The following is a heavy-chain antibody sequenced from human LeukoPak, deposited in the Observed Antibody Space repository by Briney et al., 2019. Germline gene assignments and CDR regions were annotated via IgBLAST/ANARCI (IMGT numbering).Heavy chain of an antibody. Sequence: GASVKVSCKASGGTFSSYTISWVRQAPGQGLEWMGRIIPILGIANYAQKFQGRVTITADKSTSTAYMELSSLRSEDTAVYYCARDHSSGYYPDYFDYWGQGTLVTVSS. V-gene: IGHV1-69*04. CDR3: ARDHSSGYYPDYFDY. CDR2: IIPILGIA. J-gene: IGHJ4*02. CDR1: GGTFSSYT. D-gene: IGHD3-22*01.